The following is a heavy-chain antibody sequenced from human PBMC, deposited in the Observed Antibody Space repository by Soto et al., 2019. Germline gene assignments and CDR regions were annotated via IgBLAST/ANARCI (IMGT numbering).Heavy chain of an antibody. D-gene: IGHD3-22*01. CDR2: IIPIFGTA. Sequence: SVKVSPKAYGGAFSSYAISWVRQTPGHGLEWMGGIIPIFGTATYAQKFQGRVTITADESTSTAYMELSSLRSEDMAVYYCARGYDSSGYYGLLGYWGQGTLITVCS. J-gene: IGHJ4*02. V-gene: IGHV1-69*13. CDR3: ARGYDSSGYYGLLGY. CDR1: GGAFSSYA.